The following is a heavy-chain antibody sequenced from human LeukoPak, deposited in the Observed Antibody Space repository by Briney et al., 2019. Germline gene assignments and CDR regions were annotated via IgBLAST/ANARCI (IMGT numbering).Heavy chain of an antibody. CDR1: GFTFSSYW. CDR2: INSDESSR. D-gene: IGHD2-2*01. CDR3: AIDLFSCSSTSCYVY. V-gene: IGHV3-74*01. J-gene: IGHJ4*02. Sequence: GGSLRLSCAAPGFTFSSYWMHWGRQVPGMGLVWVSRINSDESSRGYADSVKGRFTISRDNAKNTLYLQMNSLRAEDTAVYYCAIDLFSCSSTSCYVYWGRGTLVTVSS.